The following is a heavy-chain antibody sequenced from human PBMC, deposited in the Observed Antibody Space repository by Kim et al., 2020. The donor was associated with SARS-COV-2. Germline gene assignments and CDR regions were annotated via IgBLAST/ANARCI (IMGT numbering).Heavy chain of an antibody. Sequence: ASVKVSCKASGYTFTSYGISWVRQAPGQGLEWMGWISAYNGNTNYAQKLQGRVTMTTDTSTSTAYMELRSLRSDDTAVYYCARAQVGATWGDAFDIWGQGTMVTVSS. J-gene: IGHJ3*02. CDR2: ISAYNGNT. CDR3: ARAQVGATWGDAFDI. D-gene: IGHD1-26*01. CDR1: GYTFTSYG. V-gene: IGHV1-18*01.